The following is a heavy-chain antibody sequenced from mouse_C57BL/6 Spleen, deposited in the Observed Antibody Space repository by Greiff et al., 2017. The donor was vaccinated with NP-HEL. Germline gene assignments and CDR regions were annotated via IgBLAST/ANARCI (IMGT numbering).Heavy chain of an antibody. CDR1: GFTFSSYG. CDR3: ARFYGSNAMDY. CDR2: ISSGGSYT. V-gene: IGHV5-6*01. Sequence: EVKLMESGGDLVKPGGSLKLSCAASGFTFSSYGMSWVRQTPDKRLEWVATISSGGSYTYYPDSVKGRFTISRDNAKNTLYLQMSSLKSEDTAMYYGARFYGSNAMDYWGQGTSVTVSS. D-gene: IGHD1-1*01. J-gene: IGHJ4*01.